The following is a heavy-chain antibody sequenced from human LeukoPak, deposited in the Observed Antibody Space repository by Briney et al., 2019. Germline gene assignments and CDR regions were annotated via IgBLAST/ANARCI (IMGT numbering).Heavy chain of an antibody. J-gene: IGHJ6*03. Sequence: GGSLRLSCEASGFTFSSYAMHWVRQAPGKGLEGVAGISYNGSNKYYADSVKGRFTISRDNSKNTLYLQMNSLRAEDTAVYYCARDPYSGSYGNYYYYFMDVWGKGTTVTISS. D-gene: IGHD1-26*01. CDR2: ISYNGSNK. CDR1: GFTFSSYA. V-gene: IGHV3-30*04. CDR3: ARDPYSGSYGNYYYYFMDV.